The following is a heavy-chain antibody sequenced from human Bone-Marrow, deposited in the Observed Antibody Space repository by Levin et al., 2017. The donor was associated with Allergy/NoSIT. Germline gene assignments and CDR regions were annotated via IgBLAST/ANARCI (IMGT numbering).Heavy chain of an antibody. CDR2: INPSGGNT. CDR3: ARDVGTGIRLDF. CDR1: GYTFSNYY. J-gene: IGHJ4*02. Sequence: ASVKVSCKASGYTFSNYYVHWVRQAPGQGLEWVAIINPSGGNTNFAQKFQGRVTMTRDTSTSPVYMELSSLRSDDTAVYYCARDVGTGIRLDFWGQGTLVTVSS. D-gene: IGHD2-8*02. V-gene: IGHV1-46*01.